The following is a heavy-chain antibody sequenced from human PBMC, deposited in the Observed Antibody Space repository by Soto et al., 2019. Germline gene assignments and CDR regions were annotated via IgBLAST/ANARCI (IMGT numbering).Heavy chain of an antibody. CDR2: ISGYNGHT. D-gene: IGHD2-2*01. CDR1: GYTFTTYG. V-gene: IGHV1-18*01. J-gene: IGHJ6*02. Sequence: QVQLVQSGAEVRKPGASVKVSCKASGYTFTTYGISWVRQAPGQGLEWMGWISGYNGHTKYAQKFQGRVTMTTDTPTSTVYMDLRSLRSDATAVYSCASEGQMPYYHYGLDVWGQGTTVTFSS. CDR3: ASEGQMPYYHYGLDV.